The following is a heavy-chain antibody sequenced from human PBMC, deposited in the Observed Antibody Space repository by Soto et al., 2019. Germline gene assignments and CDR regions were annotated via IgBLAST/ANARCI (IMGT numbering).Heavy chain of an antibody. CDR1: GYTFTDYW. Sequence: GESLKISCKGSGYTFTDYWIGWVRQLPGKGLEWMGIIYPGDSDTRYSPSFQGHVTITVDKSTSTAYLQWNTLKASDTAMYYCARGATDGYYYGMDVWGQGTTVTVSS. CDR3: ARGATDGYYYGMDV. CDR2: IYPGDSDT. J-gene: IGHJ6*02. V-gene: IGHV5-51*01. D-gene: IGHD2-15*01.